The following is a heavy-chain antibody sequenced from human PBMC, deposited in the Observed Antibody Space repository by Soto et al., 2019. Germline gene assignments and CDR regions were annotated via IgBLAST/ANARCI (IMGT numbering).Heavy chain of an antibody. CDR2: VYYTGST. V-gene: IGHV4-30-4*01. CDR1: CASIRSTDYY. Sequence: PSETLSLTCTFSCASIRSTDYYWSWIRQAPGKGLEWIGYVYYTGSTYYNPSLMSRPTISVDTSKNQFSLKLTSVTAAETAVYYCVRTAREGAVAPHWFDRWGQGTQVTVSS. J-gene: IGHJ5*02. CDR3: VRTAREGAVAPHWFDR. D-gene: IGHD2-21*02.